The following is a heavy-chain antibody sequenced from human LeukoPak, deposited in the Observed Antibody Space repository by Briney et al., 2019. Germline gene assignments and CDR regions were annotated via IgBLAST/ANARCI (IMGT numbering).Heavy chain of an antibody. D-gene: IGHD2-15*01. V-gene: IGHV3-20*04. CDR1: GFTFDDYG. J-gene: IGHJ4*02. CDR3: SGYCSGGSCYYVDY. Sequence: WGSQRLSCAASGFTFDDYGLSWVCQAPGKGLEWVSGINWNGGSTGYADSVKGRFTISRDNAKNSLYLQMNSLKTEDAAVYYCSGYCSGGSCYYVDYWGQGTLVTVSS. CDR2: INWNGGST.